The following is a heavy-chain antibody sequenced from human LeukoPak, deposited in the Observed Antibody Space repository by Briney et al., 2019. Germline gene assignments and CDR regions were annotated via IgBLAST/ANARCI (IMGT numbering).Heavy chain of an antibody. Sequence: GGSLRLSCAASGFTFSDYDMNWVRQAPGKGLEWVSYISNTGDTIYYAASVKGRFTISSDNAKHSLYLQMNSLRAEDTAVYYCAREVRSGSDHAVYFDYWGQGALVTVSS. CDR3: AREVRSGSDHAVYFDY. V-gene: IGHV3-48*03. D-gene: IGHD5-12*01. J-gene: IGHJ4*02. CDR2: ISNTGDTI. CDR1: GFTFSDYD.